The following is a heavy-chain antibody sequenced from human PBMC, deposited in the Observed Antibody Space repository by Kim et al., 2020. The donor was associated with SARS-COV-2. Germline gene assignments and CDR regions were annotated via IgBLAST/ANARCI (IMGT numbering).Heavy chain of an antibody. Sequence: GGSLRLSCAASGFTFSSYSMNWVRQAPGKGLEWVSSISSSSSYIYYADSVKGRFTISRDNAKNSLYLQMNSLRAEDTAVYYCARDTPTFGVASDFDYWGQGTLVTVSS. CDR2: ISSSSSYI. J-gene: IGHJ4*02. V-gene: IGHV3-21*01. CDR3: ARDTPTFGVASDFDY. CDR1: GFTFSSYS. D-gene: IGHD3-3*01.